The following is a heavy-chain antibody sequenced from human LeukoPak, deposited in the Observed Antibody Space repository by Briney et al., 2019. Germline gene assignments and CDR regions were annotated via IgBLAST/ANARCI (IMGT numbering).Heavy chain of an antibody. D-gene: IGHD3-10*01. CDR3: AGHDSNFGSGSYPLGY. V-gene: IGHV4-59*08. CDR1: GVSFSGYY. CDR2: SHYSGST. J-gene: IGHJ4*02. Sequence: SETLSLTCAVYGVSFSGYYWSWIRQPPGKGLEWIGYSHYSGSTNLNPSLKSRVTMSVDTSKNQFSLKLSSVTAADTAVYYCAGHDSNFGSGSYPLGYWGQGTLVTVSS.